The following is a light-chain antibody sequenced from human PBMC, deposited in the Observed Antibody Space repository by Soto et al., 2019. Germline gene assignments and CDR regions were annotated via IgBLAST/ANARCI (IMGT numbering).Light chain of an antibody. J-gene: IGKJ1*01. Sequence: EIVMTQSPATLSVSPGERATLSCRASQSVSSNLAWYQQKPGQAPRLLIYGASTRATGIPARFSGSGSATAFPVTISSLQSEDFAGYYGQEYNNWPQTFGQGTKVEIK. CDR1: QSVSSN. CDR3: QEYNNWPQT. CDR2: GAS. V-gene: IGKV3-15*01.